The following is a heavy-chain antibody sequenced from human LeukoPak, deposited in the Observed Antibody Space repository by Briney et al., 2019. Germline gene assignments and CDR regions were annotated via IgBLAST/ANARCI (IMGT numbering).Heavy chain of an antibody. D-gene: IGHD4-23*01. J-gene: IGHJ4*02. Sequence: SETLSLTCTVPGRSISSYYGSWIRQPPWKGLEWLGYIYYSGSTNYNPSLKSRVTISVDTSKNQFSLKLSSVTAADTAVYYCARAPRAYYGGNSYIDYWGQGTLVTVSS. CDR3: ARAPRAYYGGNSYIDY. V-gene: IGHV4-59*01. CDR2: IYYSGST. CDR1: GRSISSYY.